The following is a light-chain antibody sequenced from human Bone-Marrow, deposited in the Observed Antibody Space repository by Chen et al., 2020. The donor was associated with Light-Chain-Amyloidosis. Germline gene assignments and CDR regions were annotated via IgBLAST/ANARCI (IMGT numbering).Light chain of an antibody. V-gene: IGLV2-14*03. CDR2: DVS. CDR1: SNDVGGYNY. J-gene: IGLJ3*02. Sequence: QSALTQPASVSGSPGQSITLSFTGTSNDVGGYNYVSWYQQHPGKAPKLMIYDVSNVPSGVSNRFSGSKSGNTASLTISGLQAEDEADYYCSSYTSSDTLVFGGGTKVTVL. CDR3: SSYTSSDTLV.